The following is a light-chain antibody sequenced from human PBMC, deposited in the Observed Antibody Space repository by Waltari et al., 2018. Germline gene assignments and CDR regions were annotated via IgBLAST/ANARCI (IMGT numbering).Light chain of an antibody. J-gene: IGLJ2*01. CDR3: YSTDSSGKQV. CDR2: EDS. CDR1: ALPKQY. V-gene: IGLV3-10*01. Sequence: SYELTQPPSVAVSPGQTATITCSGDALPKQYASWYQQKSGQAHVLVIYEDSKRPSGIPERFSGSSSGTMATLTISGAQVEDEADYYCYSTDSSGKQVFGGGTKLTVL.